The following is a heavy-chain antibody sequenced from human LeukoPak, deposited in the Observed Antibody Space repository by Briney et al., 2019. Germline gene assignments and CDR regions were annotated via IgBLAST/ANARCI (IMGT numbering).Heavy chain of an antibody. CDR3: ARRVARWFDP. V-gene: IGHV4-59*11. Sequence: SETLSLTCTVSGGSISSHYWSWLRQPPGKGLEWIGYIYYSGSTNYNPSLKSRVTISVDTSKNQFSLKLSSVTAADTAVYYCARRVARWFDPWGQGTLVTVSS. CDR2: IYYSGST. CDR1: GGSISSHY. J-gene: IGHJ5*02. D-gene: IGHD2-15*01.